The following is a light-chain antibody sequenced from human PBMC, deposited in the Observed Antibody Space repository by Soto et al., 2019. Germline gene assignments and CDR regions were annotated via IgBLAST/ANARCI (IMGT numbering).Light chain of an antibody. CDR3: QQYGSSPRT. CDR2: GAS. V-gene: IGKV3-20*01. Sequence: EIVLTQSHGTLSLSPGESATLSYRASQSVSSGYLAWYQQKPGQAPRLLIYGASNRATGIPDRFSGSGSGTDFTLTISRLEPEDFAVYYCQQYGSSPRTFGQGTKVDIK. J-gene: IGKJ1*01. CDR1: QSVSSGY.